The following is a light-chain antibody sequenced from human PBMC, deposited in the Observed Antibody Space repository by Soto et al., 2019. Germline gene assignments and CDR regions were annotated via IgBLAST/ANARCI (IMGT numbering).Light chain of an antibody. V-gene: IGKV1-33*01. CDR2: DAS. CDR3: QQDDNLPPVT. Sequence: DIQMTQSPSSLSASVGDRVTITCQASQDISNYLNWYQQNPGKAPKLLIYDASNLETGVPSRFSGSGSGTDFTFTISSLQPEDIATYYCQQDDNLPPVTFGPGTKVEIK. CDR1: QDISNY. J-gene: IGKJ3*01.